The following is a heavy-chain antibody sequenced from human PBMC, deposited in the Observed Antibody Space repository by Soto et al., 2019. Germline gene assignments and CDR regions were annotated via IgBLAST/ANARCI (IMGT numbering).Heavy chain of an antibody. J-gene: IGHJ4*02. Sequence: QVQLVQSGAEVKKPGSSVKVSCKASGGTFSSYTISWVRQAPGQGLEWMGRIIPILGIANYAQKFQGRVTLTADKSTSTAYMELSSLRSEDTAVYYCARDSGYCSGGSGQIVGPIDYWGQGPLVTVSS. D-gene: IGHD2-15*01. V-gene: IGHV1-69*08. CDR3: ARDSGYCSGGSGQIVGPIDY. CDR1: GGTFSSYT. CDR2: IIPILGIA.